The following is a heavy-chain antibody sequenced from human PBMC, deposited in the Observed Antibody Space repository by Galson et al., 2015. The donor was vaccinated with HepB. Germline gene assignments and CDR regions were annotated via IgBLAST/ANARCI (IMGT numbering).Heavy chain of an antibody. V-gene: IGHV3-64D*06. Sequence: SLRLSCAASGFTFSSYAMHWVRQAPGKGLEYVSAISSNGGSTYYADSVKGRFTISRDNSKNTLYLQMSSLRAEDTAVYYCVKEGSSSWVDAFDIWGQGTMVTVSS. CDR1: GFTFSSYA. J-gene: IGHJ3*02. CDR2: ISSNGGST. CDR3: VKEGSSSWVDAFDI. D-gene: IGHD6-13*01.